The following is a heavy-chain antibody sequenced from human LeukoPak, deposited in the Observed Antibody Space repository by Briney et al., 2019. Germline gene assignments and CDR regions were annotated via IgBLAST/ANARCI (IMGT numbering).Heavy chain of an antibody. CDR2: ISGSGGST. Sequence: GGSLRLSCAVSGFSFSGYDMSWVRQAPGKGLEWVSAISGSGGSTYYADSVKGRFTISRDNSKNTLYLQMNSLRAEDMAVFYCARDEGSGSYLDYWGQGTLVAVSS. CDR3: ARDEGSGSYLDY. J-gene: IGHJ4*02. V-gene: IGHV3-23*01. D-gene: IGHD3-10*01. CDR1: GFSFSGYD.